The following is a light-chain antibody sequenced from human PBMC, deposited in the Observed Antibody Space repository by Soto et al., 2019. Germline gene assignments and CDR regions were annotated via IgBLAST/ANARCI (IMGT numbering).Light chain of an antibody. J-gene: IGLJ2*01. CDR2: DVS. CDR1: ISDIGGYNY. V-gene: IGLV2-14*03. Sequence: QSALTQPASVSGSPGQSITISCTGTISDIGGYNYVSWYQQHPGKAPKLMIYDVSNRPSGVSYRFSGSKSGNTASLTISGIQAEDEADYYCSSYTSRSTLGVFGGGTKVTVL. CDR3: SSYTSRSTLGV.